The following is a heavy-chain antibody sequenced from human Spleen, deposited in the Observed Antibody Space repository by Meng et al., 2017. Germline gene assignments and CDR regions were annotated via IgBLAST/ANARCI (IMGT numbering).Heavy chain of an antibody. Sequence: ERLQEAAPGLVKPSGTLSLTCAASCGSISSNHWWSWVRQPPGKGLEWIGEIYNSGRTNYNPSLKSRVTISLDKSKNQFSLKLSSVTAADTAVYYCARAQITMVRGVNYFDYWGQGTLVTVSS. CDR1: CGSISSNHW. CDR3: ARAQITMVRGVNYFDY. V-gene: IGHV4-4*02. D-gene: IGHD3-10*01. J-gene: IGHJ4*02. CDR2: IYNSGRT.